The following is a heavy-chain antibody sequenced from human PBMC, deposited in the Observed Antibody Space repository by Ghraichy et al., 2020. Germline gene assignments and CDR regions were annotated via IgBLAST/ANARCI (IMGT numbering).Heavy chain of an antibody. D-gene: IGHD2-15*01. Sequence: GSLNISCVASGLSFYNTWMSWIRQAPGKGLQWVGRIKSKTDGGTADYAAPVKGRFTISRDDSKKTVYLEMNSLKTEDTAVYYCATIFYWGQGTLVSVSS. CDR3: ATIFY. CDR1: GLSFYNTW. J-gene: IGHJ4*02. CDR2: IKSKTDGGTA. V-gene: IGHV3-15*01.